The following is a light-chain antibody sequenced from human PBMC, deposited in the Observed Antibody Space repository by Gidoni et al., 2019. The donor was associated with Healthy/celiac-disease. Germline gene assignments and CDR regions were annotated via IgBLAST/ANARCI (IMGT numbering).Light chain of an antibody. V-gene: IGKV3-20*01. CDR2: GAS. CDR3: QQYGSSPRIT. J-gene: IGKJ5*01. CDR1: QSVSSSY. Sequence: IVLTQSPGTLSLSPGERATLSCRASQSVSSSYLAWYQQTPGQAPRLLLYGASSRATGIPDRFSGSGSGTDFTLTISRLEPEDFAVYYCQQYGSSPRITFGQGTRLEIK.